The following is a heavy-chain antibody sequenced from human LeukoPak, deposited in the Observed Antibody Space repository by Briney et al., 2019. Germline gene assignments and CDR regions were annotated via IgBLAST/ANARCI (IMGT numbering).Heavy chain of an antibody. V-gene: IGHV1-69*13. J-gene: IGHJ6*03. D-gene: IGHD3-3*01. Sequence: ASVKVSCKASGGTFSSYAINWVRQAPGQGLEWMGGIIPIFGTANYAQKFQGRVTITADESTSIAYMELSSLRSEDTALYYCARRPLGLYDLGGPGGAPSLYYYFYYMDVWGKGTTVTVSS. CDR1: GGTFSSYA. CDR2: IIPIFGTA. CDR3: ARRPLGLYDLGGPGGAPSLYYYFYYMDV.